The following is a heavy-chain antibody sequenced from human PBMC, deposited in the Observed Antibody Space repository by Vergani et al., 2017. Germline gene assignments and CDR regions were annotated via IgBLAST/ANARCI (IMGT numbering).Heavy chain of an antibody. CDR1: GGSMSGYY. V-gene: IGHV4-59*01. Sequence: QVRLQESGPGLVKPSETLSLTCSVSGGSMSGYYWSWIRQPPGKELEWIGYMYHSGSTNYNPSLETRVTISGDTSKNQFSLKLNSVTAADTAVYYCGRVADFYGVGSLLLDRWGQGILVTVSS. D-gene: IGHD3-10*01. CDR2: MYHSGST. CDR3: GRVADFYGVGSLLLDR. J-gene: IGHJ5*02.